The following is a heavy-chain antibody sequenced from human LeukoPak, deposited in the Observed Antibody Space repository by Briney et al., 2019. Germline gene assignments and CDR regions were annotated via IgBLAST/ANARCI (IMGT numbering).Heavy chain of an antibody. V-gene: IGHV3-30*18. Sequence: GRSLRLSCAASGFTFSSNGMHWVRQAPGKGLEWVAVISYDGSNKYYADSVKGRFTISRDNSKNTLYLQMNSLRAEDTAVYYCAKIPLGDYWGQGTLVTVSS. CDR3: AKIPLGDY. CDR1: GFTFSSNG. D-gene: IGHD7-27*01. J-gene: IGHJ4*02. CDR2: ISYDGSNK.